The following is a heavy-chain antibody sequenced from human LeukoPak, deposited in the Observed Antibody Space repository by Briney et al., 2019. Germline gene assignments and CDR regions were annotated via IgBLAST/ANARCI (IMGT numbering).Heavy chain of an antibody. CDR3: ASGSYYSPYYYYYMDV. CDR2: IYYSGST. D-gene: IGHD1-26*01. V-gene: IGHV4-59*01. J-gene: IGHJ6*03. Sequence: KPSETLSLTCTVSGGSISSYYWSWIRQPPGKGLEWIGYIYYSGSTNYNPSLKSRVTISVDTSKNQFSLKLSSVTAADTAVYYCASGSYYSPYYYYYMDVWGKGTTVTVSS. CDR1: GGSISSYY.